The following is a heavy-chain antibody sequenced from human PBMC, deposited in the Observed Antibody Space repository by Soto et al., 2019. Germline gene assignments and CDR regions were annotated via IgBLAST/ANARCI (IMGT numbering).Heavy chain of an antibody. J-gene: IGHJ4*02. CDR2: ISGSGDTT. CDR3: AQDGVDTVNFEY. Sequence: EVQLLESGGGLVQPGGSLRLSCAVSGFTFSSYAVSWVRQAPGKGLEWVSVISGSGDTTVYADSVKGRFATSRDNAKNTVYLQMNSLRAEDTAVYYCAQDGVDTVNFEYWGQGTLVTVSS. D-gene: IGHD4-17*01. CDR1: GFTFSSYA. V-gene: IGHV3-23*01.